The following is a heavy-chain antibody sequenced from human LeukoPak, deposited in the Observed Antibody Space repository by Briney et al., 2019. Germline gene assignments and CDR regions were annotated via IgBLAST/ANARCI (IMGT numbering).Heavy chain of an antibody. Sequence: AGSLRLSCVASGLNFGESAMHWVRQAPGKGLEWVSLISADGGSAFSADSVKGRFSISRDNGKNSLYLQMDSLRSEDTAMYYCAKESGKFDYWGQGTLVVVSS. J-gene: IGHJ4*02. V-gene: IGHV3-43*02. CDR3: AKESGKFDY. CDR1: GLNFGESA. CDR2: ISADGGSA.